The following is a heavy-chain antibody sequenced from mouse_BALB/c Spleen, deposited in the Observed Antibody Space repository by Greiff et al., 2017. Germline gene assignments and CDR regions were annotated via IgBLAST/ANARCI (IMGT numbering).Heavy chain of an antibody. CDR2: ILPGSGST. J-gene: IGHJ2*01. Sequence: VQLQQSGAELMKPGASVKISCKATGYTFSSYWIEWVKQRPGHGLEWIGEILPGSGSTNYNEKFKGKATFTADTSSNTAYMQLSSLTSEDSAVYYCARVITTGYFDYWGQGTTLTVSS. CDR1: GYTFSSYW. D-gene: IGHD1-1*01. CDR3: ARVITTGYFDY. V-gene: IGHV1-9*01.